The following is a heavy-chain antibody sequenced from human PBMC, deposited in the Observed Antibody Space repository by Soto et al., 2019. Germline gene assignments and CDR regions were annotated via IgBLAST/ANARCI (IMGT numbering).Heavy chain of an antibody. CDR3: ARDKGVTRLDY. V-gene: IGHV3-30*03. Sequence: QVQLVESGGGEVQSGRSLRLSCAASGFTFSTYGMHWVRQAPGKGLEWLAVVAYDGSKKYYADSVKGQFTISRDNSKNTLYLQVNSLRGDDTAVYYCARDKGVTRLDYWGQGTLVTVSS. D-gene: IGHD2-21*02. J-gene: IGHJ4*02. CDR2: VAYDGSKK. CDR1: GFTFSTYG.